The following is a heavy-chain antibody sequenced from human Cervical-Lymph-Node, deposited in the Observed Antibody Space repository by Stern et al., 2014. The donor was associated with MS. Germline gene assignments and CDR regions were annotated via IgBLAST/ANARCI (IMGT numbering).Heavy chain of an antibody. J-gene: IGHJ1*01. D-gene: IGHD3-10*01. Sequence: VQLGQSGAEVKKHGESLKISCKGSGYTFTNYWIGWVRQMPGKGLGWKGIIYPGDYATRYSPSFQGQVTISAAHSISAAYLQWSSLKDSDTAIYYCARMWAVQGPRGNLPGYFQHWGQGTLVTVSS. CDR1: GYTFTNYW. V-gene: IGHV5-51*01. CDR2: IYPGDYAT. CDR3: ARMWAVQGPRGNLPGYFQH.